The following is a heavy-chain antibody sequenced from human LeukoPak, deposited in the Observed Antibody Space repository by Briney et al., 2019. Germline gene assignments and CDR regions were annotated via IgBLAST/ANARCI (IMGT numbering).Heavy chain of an antibody. J-gene: IGHJ3*02. V-gene: IGHV3-73*01. CDR2: IRSKANSYAT. D-gene: IGHD3-9*01. CDR1: GFTFSGSA. CDR3: ARGFFDILTGWNDAFDI. Sequence: GGSLKLSCAASGFTFSGSAMHWVRQASGKGLEWVGRIRSKANSYATAYAASVKGRFTISRDDSKNTAYLQMNSLKTEDTAVYYCARGFFDILTGWNDAFDIWGQGTMVTVSS.